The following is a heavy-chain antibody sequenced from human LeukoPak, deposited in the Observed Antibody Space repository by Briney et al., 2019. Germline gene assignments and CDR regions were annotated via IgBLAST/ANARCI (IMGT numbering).Heavy chain of an antibody. Sequence: GGSLRLSCAASGFTFSSYGMHWVRQAPGKGLEWVAFIRYDGSNKYYADSVKGRFTISRDNSKNTLYLQMNSLRAEDTAVYYCARPGGSIQLWPQGYWGQGTLVTVSS. V-gene: IGHV3-30*02. J-gene: IGHJ4*02. D-gene: IGHD5-18*01. CDR1: GFTFSSYG. CDR3: ARPGGSIQLWPQGY. CDR2: IRYDGSNK.